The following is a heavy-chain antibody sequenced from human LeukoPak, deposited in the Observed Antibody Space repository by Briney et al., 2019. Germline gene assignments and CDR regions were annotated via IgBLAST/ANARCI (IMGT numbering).Heavy chain of an antibody. CDR1: GFTFSTYG. V-gene: IGHV3-23*01. CDR3: ATSGGSYWS. J-gene: IGHJ5*02. D-gene: IGHD1-26*01. CDR2: ISGRDSTT. Sequence: GGTLRLSCAAAGFTFSTYGMSWVRQAPGKGLEWVSGISGRDSTTYYADSVKGRFTISRENSKNTLYLQMNSLRAEDTAVYYCATSGGSYWSWGQGTLVTVSS.